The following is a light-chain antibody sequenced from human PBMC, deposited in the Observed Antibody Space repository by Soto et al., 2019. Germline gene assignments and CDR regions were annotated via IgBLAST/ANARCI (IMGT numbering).Light chain of an antibody. CDR3: ATWDDSLSGPV. V-gene: IGLV1-44*01. Sequence: QSVLTQPPSASGTPGQTVTISCSGGSSNIGSNSVSWYQQLPGSAPKLLIYTNNQRPSGVPDRFSGSKSGISASLAVSGLQSEDEGDYYCATWDDSLSGPVFGGGTKVTVL. J-gene: IGLJ2*01. CDR1: SSNIGSNS. CDR2: TNN.